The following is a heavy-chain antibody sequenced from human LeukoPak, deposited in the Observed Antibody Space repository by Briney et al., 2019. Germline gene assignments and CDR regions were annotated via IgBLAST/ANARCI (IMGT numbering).Heavy chain of an antibody. D-gene: IGHD7-27*01. CDR1: GCTFTGYY. V-gene: IGHV1-2*06. CDR2: INPNSGGT. CDR3: ARVGLGMWAYGMDV. Sequence: ASVKVSCKASGCTFTGYYMHWVRQAPGQGLEWMGRINPNSGGTNYAQKFQGRVTMTRDTSISTAYMELSRLRSDDTAVYYCARVGLGMWAYGMDVWGQGTTVTVSS. J-gene: IGHJ6*02.